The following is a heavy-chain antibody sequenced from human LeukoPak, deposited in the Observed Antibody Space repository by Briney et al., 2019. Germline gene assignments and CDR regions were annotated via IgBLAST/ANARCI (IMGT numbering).Heavy chain of an antibody. CDR2: ISYDGNNN. Sequence: GGSLRLPCAASGFPFSGYAMHWVRQAPGKGLEWVALISYDGNNNYYADSVKGRFSISRDNSKNTLYLQMNSLRAEDTAVYYCAKDTPNYDILSYYFDYWGQGTLVTVSS. CDR1: GFPFSGYA. D-gene: IGHD3-9*01. V-gene: IGHV3-30*04. J-gene: IGHJ4*02. CDR3: AKDTPNYDILSYYFDY.